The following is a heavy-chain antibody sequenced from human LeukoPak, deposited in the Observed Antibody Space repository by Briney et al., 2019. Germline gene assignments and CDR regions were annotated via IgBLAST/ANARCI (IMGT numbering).Heavy chain of an antibody. CDR1: GFTFSSYG. D-gene: IGHD2-2*01. CDR3: AQGGKPAAMSY. Sequence: GGSLGLSCAASGFTFSSYGMHWVRQAPGKGLDWVGVIWSDGSNRYYADSVKGRFTISRDNSKNTLYLQVNSLRAEDTAVYYCAQGGKPAAMSYWGQGTLVTVSS. CDR2: IWSDGSNR. J-gene: IGHJ4*02. V-gene: IGHV3-33*01.